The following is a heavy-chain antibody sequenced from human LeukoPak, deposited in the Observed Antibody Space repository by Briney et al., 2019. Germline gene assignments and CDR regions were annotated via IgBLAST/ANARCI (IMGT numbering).Heavy chain of an antibody. V-gene: IGHV1-46*01. J-gene: IGHJ5*02. Sequence: ASVKVSCKASGYTFTSNHIHCVRQATGQGLEWMGVINPSGDSTRYAQKFQGRVTMTRDTSTSTVYMELSSLRSEDTAIYYCAKLAASETGEGSWGQGTLVTVTS. CDR1: GYTFTSNH. CDR3: AKLAASETGEGS. CDR2: INPSGDST. D-gene: IGHD6-13*01.